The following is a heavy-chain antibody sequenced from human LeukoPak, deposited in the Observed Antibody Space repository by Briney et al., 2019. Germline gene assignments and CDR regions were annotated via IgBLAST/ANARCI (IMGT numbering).Heavy chain of an antibody. V-gene: IGHV3-23*01. CDR3: AKDGTGTTSPLNFDY. J-gene: IGHJ4*02. CDR2: ISGSGGST. Sequence: SGGSLRLSCAASGFAISSYAMSWVRQAPGKGLEWVSAISGSGGSTYYADSMKGRFTISRDNSKNTLYLQMNSLRAEDTAVYYCAKDGTGTTSPLNFDYWGQGTLVTVSS. CDR1: GFAISSYA. D-gene: IGHD1-7*01.